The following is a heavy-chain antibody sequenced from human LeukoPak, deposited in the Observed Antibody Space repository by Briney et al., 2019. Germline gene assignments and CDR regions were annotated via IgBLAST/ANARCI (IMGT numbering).Heavy chain of an antibody. Sequence: GGSLRLSCVASGFRLSDYAMTWVRQTPGKGLEWVANIKQDGSEKYYVDSVKGRFTVPRDNAKNTLNLQMNSLRAEDTAVYYCARDKKSGESSEIDYWGQGTLVTVSS. CDR2: IKQDGSEK. CDR1: GFRLSDYA. CDR3: ARDKKSGESSEIDY. V-gene: IGHV3-7*01. D-gene: IGHD3-10*01. J-gene: IGHJ4*02.